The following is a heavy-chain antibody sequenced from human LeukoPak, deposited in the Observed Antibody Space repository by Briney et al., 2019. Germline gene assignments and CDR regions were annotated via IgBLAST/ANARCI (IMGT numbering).Heavy chain of an antibody. CDR1: GGTFSSYA. D-gene: IGHD2-15*01. CDR2: IIPIFGTA. V-gene: IGHV1-69*01. Sequence: SVKVSCKASGGTFSSYAISWVRQAPGQGLEWMGGIIPIFGTANYAQKFQGRVTITADESTSTAYMELSSLRSEDTAVYYCARDCSGGSCYGDAFDIWGQGTMVTVSS. CDR3: ARDCSGGSCYGDAFDI. J-gene: IGHJ3*02.